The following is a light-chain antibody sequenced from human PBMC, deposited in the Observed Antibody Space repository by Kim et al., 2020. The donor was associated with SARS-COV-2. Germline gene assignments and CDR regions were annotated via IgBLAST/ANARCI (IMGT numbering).Light chain of an antibody. J-gene: IGKJ4*01. CDR3: QQYYTTPLT. CDR1: QSVLYSSNNKNY. Sequence: DIAMTQSPDSLAVSLGERATINCKSSQSVLYSSNNKNYLAWYQQKPGQPPKLLIYWASTRESGVPDRFSGSGSGTDFTLTISSLQAEDVAFYYCQQYYTTPLTFGGGTKLEI. CDR2: WAS. V-gene: IGKV4-1*01.